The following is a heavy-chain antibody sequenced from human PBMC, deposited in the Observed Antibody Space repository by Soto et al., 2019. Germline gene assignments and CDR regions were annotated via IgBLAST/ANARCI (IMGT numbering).Heavy chain of an antibody. CDR3: ARDVRGMVGCISTSCYRGVGMDV. CDR2: INAGNGNT. Sequence: QVQLVQSGAEEKKPGASVKVSCKASGYTFTSYAMHWVRQAPGQRLEWMGWINAGNGNTKYSQKFQGRVTITRDTSASTAYMELSSLRSEDTAVYYCARDVRGMVGCISTSCYRGVGMDVWGQGTTVTVSS. V-gene: IGHV1-3*05. CDR1: GYTFTSYA. J-gene: IGHJ6*02. D-gene: IGHD2-2*02.